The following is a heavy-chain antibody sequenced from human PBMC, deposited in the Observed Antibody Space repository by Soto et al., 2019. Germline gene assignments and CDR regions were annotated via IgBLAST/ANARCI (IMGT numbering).Heavy chain of an antibody. CDR3: ARWVEVSLDYFDS. CDR1: GGSISNGYYY. Sequence: QVQLQESGPGLVKPSETLSLTCTVSGGSISNGYYYWSWVRQNPGKGLEWIGHIYHSGRTYYNPSLKSRGTLSVDTSKNQFSLNLSSVTAADTAVYYCARWVEVSLDYFDSWGQGTPVTVSS. V-gene: IGHV4-31*03. D-gene: IGHD2-15*01. CDR2: IYHSGRT. J-gene: IGHJ4*02.